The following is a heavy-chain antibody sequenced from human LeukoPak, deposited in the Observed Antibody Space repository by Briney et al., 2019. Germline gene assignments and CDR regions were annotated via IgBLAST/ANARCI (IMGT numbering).Heavy chain of an antibody. V-gene: IGHV3-23*01. CDR2: ISGSGGVT. Sequence: PGGSLRLSCAASGFTFGTYAMTWVRQSQGKGLEWVSGISGSGGVTDYVDSVKGRFTISRDNFKNTVYLQMSSLRVEDTAVYYCTKVMSITEYYWYGMDVWGQGTTVTVSS. J-gene: IGHJ6*02. D-gene: IGHD3-16*01. CDR1: GFTFGTYA. CDR3: TKVMSITEYYWYGMDV.